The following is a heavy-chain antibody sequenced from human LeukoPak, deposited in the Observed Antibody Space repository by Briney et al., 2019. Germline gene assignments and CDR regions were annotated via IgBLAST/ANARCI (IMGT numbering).Heavy chain of an antibody. CDR1: GGTFSSYA. Sequence: ASVKVSCKASGGTFSSYAISWVRQAPGQGLEWMGGIIPIFGTANYAQKLQGRVTITTDESTSTAYMELSSLRSEDTAVYYCARAFTNYYDSSGYSYYYYYYMDVWGKGTTVTVSS. CDR2: IIPIFGTA. V-gene: IGHV1-69*05. CDR3: ARAFTNYYDSSGYSYYYYYYMDV. D-gene: IGHD3-22*01. J-gene: IGHJ6*03.